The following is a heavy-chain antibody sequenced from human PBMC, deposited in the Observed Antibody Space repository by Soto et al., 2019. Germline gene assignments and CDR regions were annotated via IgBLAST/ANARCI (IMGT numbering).Heavy chain of an antibody. CDR2: INPSGGST. CDR1: GYTFTSYY. V-gene: IGHV1-46*03. Sequence: GASVKVSCKASGYTFTSYYMHWVRQAPGQGLEWMGIINPSGGSTSYAQKFQGRVTMTRDTSTSTVYMELSSLRSEDTAVYYCAIYLGIAVAGTAFDIWGQGTMVTVSS. J-gene: IGHJ3*02. D-gene: IGHD6-19*01. CDR3: AIYLGIAVAGTAFDI.